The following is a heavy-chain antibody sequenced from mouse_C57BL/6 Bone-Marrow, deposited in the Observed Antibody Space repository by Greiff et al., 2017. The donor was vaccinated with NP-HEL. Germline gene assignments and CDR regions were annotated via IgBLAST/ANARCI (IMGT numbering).Heavy chain of an antibody. CDR2: IYPGSGST. CDR3: AVYYGSSYGYFDV. CDR1: GYTFTSYW. D-gene: IGHD1-1*01. Sequence: QVQLKESGAELVKPGASVKMSCKASGYTFTSYWITWVKQRPGQGLEWIGDIYPGSGSTNYNEKFKSKATLTVDTSSSTAYMQLSSLTSEDSAVYYCAVYYGSSYGYFDVWGTGTTVTVSS. V-gene: IGHV1-55*01. J-gene: IGHJ1*03.